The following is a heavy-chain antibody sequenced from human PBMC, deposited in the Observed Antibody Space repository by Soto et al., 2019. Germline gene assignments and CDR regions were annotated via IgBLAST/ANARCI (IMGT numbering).Heavy chain of an antibody. CDR2: ISSSSRRI. V-gene: IGHV3-48*04. J-gene: IGHJ4*02. Sequence: VQLVESGGGLIQPGGSLRLSCAASGFSFNTYAMNWVRQAPGKGLEWISYISSSSRRIYYADSVKGRFTLSRDNAKNSLYLQMNSLRAEDTAVYYCASDPGIAAAGMDYWGQGTLVTVSS. CDR3: ASDPGIAAAGMDY. D-gene: IGHD6-25*01. CDR1: GFSFNTYA.